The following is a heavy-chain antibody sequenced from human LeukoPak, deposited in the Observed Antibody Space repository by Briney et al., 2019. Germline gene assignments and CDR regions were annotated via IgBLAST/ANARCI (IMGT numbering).Heavy chain of an antibody. CDR3: ARERASYRDAFDI. CDR2: IYSGGST. Sequence: GGSLRLSCAASGFTVSSNYMSWVRQAPGKGLEWVSVIYSGGSTYYADSVKGRFTISRDNSKNTLYLQMNSLRAEDTAVYYCARERASYRDAFDIWGQGTMVTVSS. CDR1: GFTVSSNY. D-gene: IGHD2-2*01. J-gene: IGHJ3*02. V-gene: IGHV3-53*01.